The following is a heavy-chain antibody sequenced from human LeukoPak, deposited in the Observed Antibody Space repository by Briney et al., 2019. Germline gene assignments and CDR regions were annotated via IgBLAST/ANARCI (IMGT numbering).Heavy chain of an antibody. CDR1: GFTFSSYA. D-gene: IGHD4-17*01. J-gene: IGHJ4*02. Sequence: GGSLRLSCAASGFTFSSYAMSWVRQAPGKGLEWVSAISGSGGSVYYADSVEGRFTISRDNSKNTLYLQMNSLRAEDTAVYYCAKDAETTVTGLLDYWGQGTLVTVSS. V-gene: IGHV3-23*01. CDR2: ISGSGGSV. CDR3: AKDAETTVTGLLDY.